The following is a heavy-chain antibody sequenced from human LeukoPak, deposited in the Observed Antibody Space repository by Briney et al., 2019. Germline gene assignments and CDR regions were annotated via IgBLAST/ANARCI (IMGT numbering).Heavy chain of an antibody. D-gene: IGHD3-10*01. CDR1: GYTFTSYY. Sequence: ASVKVSCKASGYTFTSYYMHWVRQAPGQGLEWMGIINPSGGSTTYAQKFQGRVTMTRDTSTSTVYMELSSLRSEDTAVYYCARVQYYYGSGSCGFFDSWGQGTLVTVSS. CDR2: INPSGGST. V-gene: IGHV1-46*01. CDR3: ARVQYYYGSGSCGFFDS. J-gene: IGHJ4*02.